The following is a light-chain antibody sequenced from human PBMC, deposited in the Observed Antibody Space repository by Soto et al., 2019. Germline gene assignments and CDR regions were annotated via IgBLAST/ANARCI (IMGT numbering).Light chain of an antibody. CDR1: HNINTY. V-gene: IGKV1-39*01. CDR2: AAS. Sequence: DIQMTQSPSSLSAAVGDRVAMTFRASHNINTYLNWYQQRPGKAPRLLIYAASSVQGGVPSRFSGSGSGTDFTLTISSLQPEDFATYYCQLSDSSLTFGQGTRLEIK. CDR3: QLSDSSLT. J-gene: IGKJ5*01.